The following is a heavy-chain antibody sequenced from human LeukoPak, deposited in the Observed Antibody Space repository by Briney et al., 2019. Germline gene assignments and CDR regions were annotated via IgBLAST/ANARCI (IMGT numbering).Heavy chain of an antibody. D-gene: IGHD3-10*01. Sequence: GSLRLSCAASGFTFSDYYMSWIRQAPGKGLEWIGSIYYSGSTYYNPSLKSRVTISVDTSKNQFSLKLSSVTAADTAVYYCARGRGMIPNDAFDIWGQGTMVTVSS. V-gene: IGHV4-38-2*01. CDR2: IYYSGST. J-gene: IGHJ3*02. CDR1: GFTFSDYY. CDR3: ARGRGMIPNDAFDI.